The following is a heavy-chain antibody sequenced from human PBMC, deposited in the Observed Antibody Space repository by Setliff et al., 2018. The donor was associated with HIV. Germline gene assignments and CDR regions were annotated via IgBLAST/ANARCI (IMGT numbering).Heavy chain of an antibody. CDR2: IYYSGST. CDR1: GGSISSGGYY. CDR3: ARLIHTGLLYFDF. V-gene: IGHV4-31*03. J-gene: IGHJ4*02. Sequence: PSETLSLTCTVSGGSISSGGYYWSWIRQHPGKGLERIGYIYYSGSTYYNPSVESRVTMSLDTSRDQFSLNLRSVTAADTAVYFCARLIHTGLLYFDFWGLGTLVTVSS. D-gene: IGHD2-8*02.